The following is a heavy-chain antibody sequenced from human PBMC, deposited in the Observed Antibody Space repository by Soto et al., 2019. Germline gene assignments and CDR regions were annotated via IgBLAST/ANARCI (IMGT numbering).Heavy chain of an antibody. D-gene: IGHD3-3*01. Sequence: GASVKVFCKVSGYTLTELSIHWVRQAPGKGLEWMGGFDPEDGETIYAQKFQGRVTMTEDTSTDTAYMELSSLRSEDTAVYYCATDSVSNYDFWSGYTPALPYWGQGTLVTVSS. V-gene: IGHV1-24*01. CDR2: FDPEDGET. CDR3: ATDSVSNYDFWSGYTPALPY. CDR1: GYTLTELS. J-gene: IGHJ4*02.